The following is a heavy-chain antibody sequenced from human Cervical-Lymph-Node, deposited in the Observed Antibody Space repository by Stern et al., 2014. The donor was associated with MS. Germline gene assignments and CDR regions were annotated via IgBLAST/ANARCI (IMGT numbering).Heavy chain of an antibody. CDR1: GSTFSTYA. CDR3: AREHHGGNFAS. Sequence: QVQLVQSGAEVRKPGSSVKVSCKASGSTFSTYAISWLRQAPGQGPAWMGAIVPIFGRANSVQKLRARLTITADESASTAYMELRSLRSEDKAVYYCAREHHGGNFASWGQGTLVTVSS. J-gene: IGHJ5*02. CDR2: IVPIFGRA. D-gene: IGHD4-23*01. V-gene: IGHV1-69*01.